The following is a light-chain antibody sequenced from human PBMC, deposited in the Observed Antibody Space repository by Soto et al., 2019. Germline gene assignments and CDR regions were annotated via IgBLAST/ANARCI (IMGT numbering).Light chain of an antibody. CDR3: QSYDSSLSGSIV. CDR1: SSSIGAGYD. Sequence: QSVLTQPPSVSGAPGQRVTISCTGSSSSIGAGYDVHWYQQLPGTAPKLLIYANNYRPSGVPDRFSGFKSGTSASLAITGLQAEDEADYYCQSYDSSLSGSIVFGTGTKLTVL. CDR2: ANN. V-gene: IGLV1-40*01. J-gene: IGLJ1*01.